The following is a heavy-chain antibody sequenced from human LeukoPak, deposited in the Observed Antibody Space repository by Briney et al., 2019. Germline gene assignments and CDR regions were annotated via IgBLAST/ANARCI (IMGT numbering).Heavy chain of an antibody. CDR3: ARQSGAGNWFDP. CDR2: LNPNSGGT. CDR1: GYTFTGFC. V-gene: IGHV1-2*02. Sequence: GASVKVSCKASGYTFTGFCIHWVRQAPGQGLEWMGWLNPNSGGTNYAQNFQGRVTMTRDTSISTGYMELSRLRSDDTAVYYCARQSGAGNWFDPWGQGTLVTVSS. D-gene: IGHD3-10*01. J-gene: IGHJ5*02.